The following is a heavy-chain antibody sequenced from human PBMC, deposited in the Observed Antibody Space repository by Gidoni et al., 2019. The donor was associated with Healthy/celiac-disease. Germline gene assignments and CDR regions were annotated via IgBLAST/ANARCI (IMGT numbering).Heavy chain of an antibody. J-gene: IGHJ4*02. Sequence: EVQLVESGGGLVQPGGSLGLSCAASGFPFRSYSMNWVRPAPGKGLEWVSYISSSSSTIYYADSVKGRFTISRDNAKNSLYLQMNSLRAEDTAVYYCARGAKLYYYDSSGYDYWGQGTLVTVSS. CDR2: ISSSSSTI. CDR1: GFPFRSYS. V-gene: IGHV3-48*01. D-gene: IGHD3-22*01. CDR3: ARGAKLYYYDSSGYDY.